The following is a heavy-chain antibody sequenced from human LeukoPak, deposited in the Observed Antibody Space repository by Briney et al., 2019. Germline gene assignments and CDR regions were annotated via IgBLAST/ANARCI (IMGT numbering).Heavy chain of an antibody. V-gene: IGHV4-34*01. D-gene: IGHD3-16*01. J-gene: IGHJ5*02. CDR2: INHSGST. CDR1: GGSFSGYY. CDR3: ARGEPLRLGELDYFDP. Sequence: PSETLSLTCAVYGGSFSGYYWSWIRQPPGKGMEWIGEINHSGSTNYNASLKSRVTISLDTSKNQLSLKLTSVTAADTAVYYCARGEPLRLGELDYFDPWGQGTLATVSS.